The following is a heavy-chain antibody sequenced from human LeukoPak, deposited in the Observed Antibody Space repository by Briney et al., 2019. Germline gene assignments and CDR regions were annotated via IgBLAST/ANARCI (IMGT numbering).Heavy chain of an antibody. CDR3: ARGNYYYYYMDV. D-gene: IGHD3-10*01. Sequence: GGSLRLSCAASGFTLDEYTMHWVRQAPGKGLEWVSLSWDGASTYYADSVEGRFTISRDNSKNSLYLQMNSLRTEDTALYHCARGNYYYYYMDVWGKGTTVTISS. J-gene: IGHJ6*03. V-gene: IGHV3-43*01. CDR1: GFTLDEYT. CDR2: SWDGAST.